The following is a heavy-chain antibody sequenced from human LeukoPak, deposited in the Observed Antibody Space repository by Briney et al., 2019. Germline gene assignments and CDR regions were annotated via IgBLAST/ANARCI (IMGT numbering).Heavy chain of an antibody. Sequence: SETLSLTCTVSGGSISSGSYYWSWIRQPAGKGLEWIGRIYTSGSTNYNPSLKSRVTISVDTSKNQFSLKLSSVTAADTAMYYCASETMVRDYYYYYMDVWGKGTTVTISS. D-gene: IGHD3-10*01. CDR1: GGSISSGSYY. CDR2: IYTSGST. CDR3: ASETMVRDYYYYYMDV. V-gene: IGHV4-61*02. J-gene: IGHJ6*03.